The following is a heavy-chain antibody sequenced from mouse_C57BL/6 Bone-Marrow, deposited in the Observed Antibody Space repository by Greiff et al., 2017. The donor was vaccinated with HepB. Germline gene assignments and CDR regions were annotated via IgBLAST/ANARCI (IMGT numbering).Heavy chain of an antibody. Sequence: QVQLQQPGAELVKPGASVKLSCKASGYTFTSYWMHWVKQRPGQGLEWIGMIHPNSGSTNYNEKFKSKATLTVDKSSSTAYMQLSSLTSEDSAVYYCARGDYYGSSLGAYWGQGTLVTVSA. V-gene: IGHV1-64*01. CDR2: IHPNSGST. CDR3: ARGDYYGSSLGAY. CDR1: GYTFTSYW. J-gene: IGHJ3*01. D-gene: IGHD1-1*01.